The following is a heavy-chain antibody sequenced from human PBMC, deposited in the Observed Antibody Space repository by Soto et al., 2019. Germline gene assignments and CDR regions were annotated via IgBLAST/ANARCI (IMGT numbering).Heavy chain of an antibody. CDR2: SYTSGST. D-gene: IGHD6-6*01. CDR1: GGSISSYY. J-gene: IGHJ5*02. Sequence: PSETLSLTCAVSGGSISSYYWSWIRQPAGEGLEWIGRSYTSGSTNYNPSLKSRVTMSVDTSKNQFSLTLSSVTAAATTVYYCACSMSARLNWFDPWGQGTLVTVSS. V-gene: IGHV4-4*07. CDR3: ACSMSARLNWFDP.